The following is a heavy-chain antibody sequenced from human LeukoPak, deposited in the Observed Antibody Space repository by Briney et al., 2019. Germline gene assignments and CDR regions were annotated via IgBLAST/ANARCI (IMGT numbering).Heavy chain of an antibody. CDR1: GFSFSTYS. Sequence: GGSLRLSCAASGFSFSTYSMSWVRQGPGEGLECVSSISSSSSYIYYADSVKGRFTISRGNAKNSVYLEMNSLRVEDTAVYYCARVPSDYWGQGTLVTVSS. J-gene: IGHJ4*02. CDR3: ARVPSDY. V-gene: IGHV3-21*01. CDR2: ISSSSSYI.